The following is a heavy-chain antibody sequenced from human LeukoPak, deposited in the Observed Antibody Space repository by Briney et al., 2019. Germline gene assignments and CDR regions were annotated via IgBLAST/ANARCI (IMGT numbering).Heavy chain of an antibody. J-gene: IGHJ3*02. CDR3: AIYNCYDSSGHAFDN. D-gene: IGHD3-22*01. V-gene: IGHV4-59*08. CDR1: GGSISSYY. CDR2: IYYSGRT. Sequence: SETLSLTCTVSGGSISSYYWSWIRQPAGKGLEWIGCIYYSGRTNYNPSLKSRVTMSVDTSKNQFSLKLSSLTAADTAAYYCAIYNCYDSSGHAFDNWGQGTLVTVSS.